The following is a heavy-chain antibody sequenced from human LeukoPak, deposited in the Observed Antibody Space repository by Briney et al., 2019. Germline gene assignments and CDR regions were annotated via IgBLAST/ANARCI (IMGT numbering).Heavy chain of an antibody. CDR1: GFTFSDYY. J-gene: IGHJ3*02. Sequence: GGSLRLSCAASGFTFSDYYMSWIRQAPGKGLEWVSYISSSGSTIYYADSVKGRFTISRDNAKNSLYLQMNSLRAEDTAVYYCARDLPLTSLGLRRYFGRAFDIWGQGTMVTVSS. CDR3: ARDLPLTSLGLRRYFGRAFDI. CDR2: ISSSGSTI. D-gene: IGHD3-9*01. V-gene: IGHV3-11*04.